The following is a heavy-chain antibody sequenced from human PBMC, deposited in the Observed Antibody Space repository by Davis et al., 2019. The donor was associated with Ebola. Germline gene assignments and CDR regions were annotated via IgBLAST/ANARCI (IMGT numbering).Heavy chain of an antibody. CDR1: GFTFSSYT. D-gene: IGHD3-22*01. J-gene: IGHJ4*02. V-gene: IGHV3-48*02. CDR3: ARERRYDSGYFDY. Sequence: GGSLRLSCAASGFTFSSYTMNWVRQAPGKGLEWVSYISSSSTIYYADSVKGRFTISRDNAKNSLYLQMHSLRDEDTAVYYCARERRYDSGYFDYWGQGTLVTVSS. CDR2: ISSSSTI.